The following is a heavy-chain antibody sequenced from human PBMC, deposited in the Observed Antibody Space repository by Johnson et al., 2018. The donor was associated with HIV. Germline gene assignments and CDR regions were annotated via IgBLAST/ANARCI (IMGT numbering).Heavy chain of an antibody. V-gene: IGHV3-13*01. CDR3: ARGGEKGAFDI. CDR1: GFTLSSYD. D-gene: IGHD1-26*01. J-gene: IGHJ3*02. CDR2: IDTAGDT. Sequence: VQLVESGGGLVQPGGSLRLSCAASGFTLSSYDMHWVRQVTGKGLEWVSGIDTAGDTYYPGSVKGRFTISRENAKNSLYLQMNSLKTEDTAVDYCARGGEKGAFDIWGQGTMVTVSS.